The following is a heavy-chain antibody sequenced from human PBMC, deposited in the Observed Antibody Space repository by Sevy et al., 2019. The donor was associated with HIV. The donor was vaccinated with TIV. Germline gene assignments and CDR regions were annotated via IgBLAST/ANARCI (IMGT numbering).Heavy chain of an antibody. CDR3: ARDSGNYPYYFDY. CDR2: IHYSGTT. Sequence: SETLSLTWTVSGGSTSGGNYFWSWIRQSPGKGLEWFGYIHYSGTTNYNPSLKSRVTISVDTCKNQLSLKLRSVTAADTAVYYCARDSGNYPYYFDYWGQWTLVTVSS. V-gene: IGHV4-61*01. J-gene: IGHJ4*03. CDR1: GGSTSGGNYF. D-gene: IGHD1-26*01.